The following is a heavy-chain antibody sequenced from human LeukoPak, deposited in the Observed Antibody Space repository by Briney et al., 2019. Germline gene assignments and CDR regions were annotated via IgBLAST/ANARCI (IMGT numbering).Heavy chain of an antibody. CDR2: ISNSGGSA. CDR3: AKGLRLGELSSGFDY. CDR1: GFTFSNYA. Sequence: GSLRLSCGASGFTFSNYAMSWVRQAPGKGLEWVSGISNSGGSAYYADSVKGRFTTSRDNSRNTLYLQMNSLRAEDTALYYCAKGLRLGELSSGFDYWGQGTLVTVSS. J-gene: IGHJ4*02. V-gene: IGHV3-23*01. D-gene: IGHD3-16*02.